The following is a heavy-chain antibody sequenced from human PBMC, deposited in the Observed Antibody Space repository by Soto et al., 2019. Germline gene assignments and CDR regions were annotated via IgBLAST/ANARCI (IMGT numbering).Heavy chain of an antibody. CDR1: GFSVSSGY. CDR3: ARDGPYGDYGYFDY. Sequence: EGSLILSRAAPGFSVSSGYMSWVRQAPGKGLEWVSVIYSGGTTHYADSVKGRFTISRDNSKNTLYLQMNSLRAEDTAVYYCARDGPYGDYGYFDYWGQGTLVTVSS. V-gene: IGHV3-66*01. D-gene: IGHD4-17*01. J-gene: IGHJ4*02. CDR2: IYSGGTT.